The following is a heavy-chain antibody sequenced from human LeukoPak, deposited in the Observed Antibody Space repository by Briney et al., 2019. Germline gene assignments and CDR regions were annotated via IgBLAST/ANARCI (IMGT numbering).Heavy chain of an antibody. Sequence: GGSLRLSCAASGFTFSSYAMSWVRQAPGKGLEWVSGISGSGGSGGSTYYADSVKGRFTISRDNSKNTLYLQMNSLRAEDTAVYYCAKNPDFWSGNYHYYYYYMDVWGKGTTVTVSS. V-gene: IGHV3-23*01. CDR2: ISGSGGSGGST. CDR3: AKNPDFWSGNYHYYYYYMDV. D-gene: IGHD3-3*01. CDR1: GFTFSSYA. J-gene: IGHJ6*03.